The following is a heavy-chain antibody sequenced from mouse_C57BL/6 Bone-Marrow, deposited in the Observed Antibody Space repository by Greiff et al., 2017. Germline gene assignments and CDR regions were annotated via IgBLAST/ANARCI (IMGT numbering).Heavy chain of an antibody. Sequence: EVNVVESGGGLVKPGGSLKLSCAASGFPFRDYGLPWVRQAPAKGLEWVAYIRSGSSTIYSADTVKGRFTISRDNAKNTLFLQMTSLRSEDTAMYYCASPDYGGQGTTLTVSS. CDR3: ASPDY. J-gene: IGHJ2*01. V-gene: IGHV5-17*01. CDR1: GFPFRDYG. CDR2: IRSGSSTI.